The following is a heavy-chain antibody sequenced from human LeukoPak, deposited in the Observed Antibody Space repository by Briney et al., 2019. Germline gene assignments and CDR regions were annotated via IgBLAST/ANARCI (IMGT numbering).Heavy chain of an antibody. J-gene: IGHJ4*02. V-gene: IGHV3-23*01. CDR2: ISAGGAT. Sequence: GGSLRLSCAASGFTFGSQVMRWVRQAPGKGLEWVSTISAGGATFYADSVRGRFTISRDNSKNTLYLQMNSLRAEDTAVYYCAKDPNYYDSSGYYYYWGQGTLVTVSS. CDR1: GFTFGSQV. D-gene: IGHD3-22*01. CDR3: AKDPNYYDSSGYYYY.